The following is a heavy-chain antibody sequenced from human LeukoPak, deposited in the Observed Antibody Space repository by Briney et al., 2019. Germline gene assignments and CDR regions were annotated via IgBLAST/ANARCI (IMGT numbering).Heavy chain of an antibody. CDR1: EFTFSIYA. Sequence: PGGSLRLSCAASEFTFSIYAMTWARQAPGKGLEWVSATSGSGGSTYYADSVKGRFTISRDNSKNTLYLQMNSLRAEDTAVYYCAKCGTSSGFDYWGQGSLVTVSS. D-gene: IGHD1/OR15-1a*01. V-gene: IGHV3-23*01. J-gene: IGHJ4*02. CDR3: AKCGTSSGFDY. CDR2: TSGSGGST.